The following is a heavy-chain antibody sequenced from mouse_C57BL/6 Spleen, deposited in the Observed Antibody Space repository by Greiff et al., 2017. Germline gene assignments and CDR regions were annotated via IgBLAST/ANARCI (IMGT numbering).Heavy chain of an antibody. CDR1: GFTFSSYA. CDR3: ARDNDYDEGFDY. J-gene: IGHJ2*01. V-gene: IGHV5-4*01. D-gene: IGHD2-4*01. CDR2: ISDGGSYT. Sequence: EVQVVESGGGLVKPGGSLKLSCAASGFTFSSYAMSWVRQTPEKRLEWVATISDGGSYTYYPDNVKVRFTISRDNAKNNLYLQMSHLKSEDTAMYYCARDNDYDEGFDYWGQGTTLTVSS.